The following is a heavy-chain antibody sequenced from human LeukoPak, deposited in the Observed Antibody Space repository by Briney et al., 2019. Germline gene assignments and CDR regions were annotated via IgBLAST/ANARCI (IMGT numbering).Heavy chain of an antibody. D-gene: IGHD2-2*02. J-gene: IGHJ6*03. Sequence: SETLSLTCTDSGGSISSYYWSWIRQPPGKGLEWIGYIYYSGSTNYNPSLKSRVTISVDTSKNQFSLKLSSVTAADTAVYYCARAPGRACSSTSCYNQKLVWYYYYMDVWGKGTTVTVSS. CDR2: IYYSGST. V-gene: IGHV4-59*01. CDR1: GGSISSYY. CDR3: ARAPGRACSSTSCYNQKLVWYYYYMDV.